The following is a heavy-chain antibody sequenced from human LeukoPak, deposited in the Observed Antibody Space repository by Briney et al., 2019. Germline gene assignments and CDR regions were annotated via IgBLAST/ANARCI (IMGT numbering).Heavy chain of an antibody. CDR2: IYYSGST. CDR3: ASLIRPYYFDY. V-gene: IGHV4-34*01. CDR1: GGSFNDYY. D-gene: IGHD2-21*01. J-gene: IGHJ4*02. Sequence: SETLSLTCAVYGGSFNDYYWSWIRQSPGKGLEWIGSIYYSGSTYYNPSLKSRVTISVDTSKNQFSLKLSSVTAADTAVYYCASLIRPYYFDYWGQGTLVTVSS.